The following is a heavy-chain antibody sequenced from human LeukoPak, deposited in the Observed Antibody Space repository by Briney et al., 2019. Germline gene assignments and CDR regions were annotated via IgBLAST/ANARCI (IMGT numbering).Heavy chain of an antibody. Sequence: GGSLRLSCAASGFTFSSYSRSWVRQAPGKGLEWVSAISGSGGSTYYADSVKGRFTISRDNSKNTLYLQMNSLRAEDTAVYYCAKTTYYDFWSGYYPYYFDYWGQGTLVTVSS. V-gene: IGHV3-23*01. CDR3: AKTTYYDFWSGYYPYYFDY. D-gene: IGHD3-3*01. CDR2: ISGSGGST. J-gene: IGHJ4*02. CDR1: GFTFSSYS.